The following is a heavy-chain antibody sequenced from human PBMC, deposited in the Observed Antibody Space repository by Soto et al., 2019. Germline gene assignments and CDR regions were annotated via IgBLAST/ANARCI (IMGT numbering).Heavy chain of an antibody. V-gene: IGHV1-69*13. Sequence: GASVKVSCKASGATFSSYAISWVRQAPGQGLEWMGGIIPIFGTANYAQKFQGRVTITADESTSTAYMELSSLRSEDTAVYYCASPSPPISGSYAPHCDLMDFWAQRTTVTVS. CDR1: GATFSSYA. CDR2: IIPIFGTA. D-gene: IGHD3-16*01. CDR3: ASPSPPISGSYAPHCDLMDF. J-gene: IGHJ6*02.